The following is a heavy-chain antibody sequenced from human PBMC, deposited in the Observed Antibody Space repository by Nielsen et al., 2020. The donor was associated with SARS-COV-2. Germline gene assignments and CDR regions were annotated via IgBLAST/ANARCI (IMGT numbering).Heavy chain of an antibody. CDR3: ARTEYYYDSSGYYYGYGMDV. V-gene: IGHV4-61*01. CDR2: IYYSGST. D-gene: IGHD3-22*01. CDR1: GGSVSSGSYY. Sequence: ESLKISCTVSGGSVSSGSYYWSWIRQPPGKGLEWIGYIYYSGSTNYNPSLKSRVTISVDTSKNQFSLKLSSVTAADTAVYYCARTEYYYDSSGYYYGYGMDVWGQGTTVTVSS. J-gene: IGHJ6*02.